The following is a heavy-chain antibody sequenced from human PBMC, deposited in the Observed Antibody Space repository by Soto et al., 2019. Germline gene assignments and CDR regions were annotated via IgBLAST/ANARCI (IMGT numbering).Heavy chain of an antibody. Sequence: GGSLRLSCAASGFTFSSYGMHWVRQAPGKGLEWVAVIWYDGSNKYYEDSMKGRFTISRDNSKNTLYLQMNSLRAEDRAVYYCANRECQYCSGGGCSGEYFQHWGQGTLVTVSS. V-gene: IGHV3-33*06. CDR1: GFTFSSYG. CDR2: IWYDGSNK. D-gene: IGHD2-15*01. CDR3: ANRECQYCSGGGCSGEYFQH. J-gene: IGHJ1*01.